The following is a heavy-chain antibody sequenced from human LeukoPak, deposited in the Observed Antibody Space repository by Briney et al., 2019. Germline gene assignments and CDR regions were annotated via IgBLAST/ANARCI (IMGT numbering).Heavy chain of an antibody. J-gene: IGHJ4*02. CDR2: ISYDGSNK. CDR1: GFTFSRYG. Sequence: GGSLRLSCVVSGFTFSRYGMHWVRQAPGKGLEWVAVISYDGSNKYYADSVKGRFTISRDNSKNTLYLQMNSLRAEDTAVYYCARGSSGSYCFDYWGQGTLVTVSS. D-gene: IGHD3-10*01. V-gene: IGHV3-30*03. CDR3: ARGSSGSYCFDY.